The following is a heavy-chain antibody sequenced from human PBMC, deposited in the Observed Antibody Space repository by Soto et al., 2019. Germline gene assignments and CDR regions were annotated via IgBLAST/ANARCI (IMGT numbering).Heavy chain of an antibody. D-gene: IGHD1-26*01. CDR1: VASISGFY. Sequence: SETLSLTCTFSVASISGFYWSWIRKSAGKGLEWIGRIYYGGSTNYNPSLKSRVTISVDTSKNQFSLKLSSVTAADTAVYYCARDPDQGAFDYWGQGTLVTVSS. J-gene: IGHJ4*02. V-gene: IGHV4-4*07. CDR2: IYYGGST. CDR3: ARDPDQGAFDY.